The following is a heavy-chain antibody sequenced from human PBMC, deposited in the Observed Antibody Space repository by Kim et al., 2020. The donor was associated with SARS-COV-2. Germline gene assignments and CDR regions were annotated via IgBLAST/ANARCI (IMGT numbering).Heavy chain of an antibody. D-gene: IGHD1-26*01. Sequence: SETLSLTCTVSGGSISSGGYYWSWIRQHPGKGLEWIGYIYYSGSTYYNPSLKSRVTISVDTSKNLFSLKLSSVTAADTAVYYCARGRIGTYFDYWGQGTLVTVSS. V-gene: IGHV4-31*03. CDR2: IYYSGST. J-gene: IGHJ4*02. CDR1: GGSISSGGYY. CDR3: ARGRIGTYFDY.